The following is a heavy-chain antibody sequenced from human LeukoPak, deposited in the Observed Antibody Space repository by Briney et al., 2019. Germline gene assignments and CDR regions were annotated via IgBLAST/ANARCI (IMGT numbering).Heavy chain of an antibody. Sequence: SETLSLTCTVSGGSISSHYWSWIRQPPGKGLEWIGYIYYSGSTNYNPSLKSRVTISVDTSKNQFSLKLSSVTAADTAVYYCARVYGSGSYRFYYYYYMDVWSKGTTVTVSS. CDR2: IYYSGST. D-gene: IGHD3-10*01. J-gene: IGHJ6*03. CDR1: GGSISSHY. V-gene: IGHV4-59*11. CDR3: ARVYGSGSYRFYYYYYMDV.